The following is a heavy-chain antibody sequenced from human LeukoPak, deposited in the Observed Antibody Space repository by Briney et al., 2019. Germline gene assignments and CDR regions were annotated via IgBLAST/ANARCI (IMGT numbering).Heavy chain of an antibody. CDR2: ISGSGGST. D-gene: IGHD6-13*01. J-gene: IGHJ6*02. CDR3: ARDLQQLDNYYYYGMDV. V-gene: IGHV3-23*01. Sequence: GGSLRLSCAASGFTFSSYAMSWVRQAPGKGLEWVSAISGSGGSTYYADSVKGRFTISRDNSKNTLYLQMNSLRAEDTAVYYCARDLQQLDNYYYYGMDVWGQGTTVTVSS. CDR1: GFTFSSYA.